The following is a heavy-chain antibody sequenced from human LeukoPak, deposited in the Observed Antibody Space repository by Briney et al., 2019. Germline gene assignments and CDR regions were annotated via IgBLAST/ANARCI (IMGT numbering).Heavy chain of an antibody. CDR2: IKEDGSEK. CDR3: AKDIKGYSSSWTSPGYYGMDV. D-gene: IGHD6-13*01. V-gene: IGHV3-7*03. J-gene: IGHJ6*02. CDR1: GFTFSSYW. Sequence: GGSLRLSCAASGFTFSSYWMSWVRQAPGKGLEWVANIKEDGSEKYFVDSVKGRFTISRDNAKNSLYLQMNSLRAEDTALYYCAKDIKGYSSSWTSPGYYGMDVWGQGTTVTVSS.